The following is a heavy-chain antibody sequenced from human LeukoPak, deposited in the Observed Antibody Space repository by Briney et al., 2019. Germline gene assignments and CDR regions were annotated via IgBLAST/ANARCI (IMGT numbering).Heavy chain of an antibody. CDR1: GFTFSNYW. CDR3: ARDLGQYYDTSDNWFDP. D-gene: IGHD3-22*01. J-gene: IGHJ5*02. Sequence: PGGSLRLSCAASGFTFSNYWMHSVRQPPGKGLVWVSRINSDGINTSYADSVKGRFTISRDNAKNTLNLQMNSLRAEDTAVYYCARDLGQYYDTSDNWFDPWGQGTLVTVSS. CDR2: INSDGINT. V-gene: IGHV3-74*01.